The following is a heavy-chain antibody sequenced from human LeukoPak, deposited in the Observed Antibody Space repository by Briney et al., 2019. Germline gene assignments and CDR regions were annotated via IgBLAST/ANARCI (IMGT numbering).Heavy chain of an antibody. CDR1: GGSISSYY. CDR3: ARLPRRLQPYYFDY. J-gene: IGHJ4*02. D-gene: IGHD4-17*01. V-gene: IGHV4-59*08. Sequence: SETLSLTCTVSGGSISSYYWSWLRQPPGKGLEWIGYIYYSGSTNYNPSLKSRVTISVDTSKNQFSLKLSSVTAADTAVYYCARLPRRLQPYYFDYWGQGTLVTVSS. CDR2: IYYSGST.